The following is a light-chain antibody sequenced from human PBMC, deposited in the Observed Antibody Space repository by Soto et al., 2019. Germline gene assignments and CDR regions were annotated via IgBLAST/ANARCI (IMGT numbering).Light chain of an antibody. Sequence: EILMTQSPATLSVSPGERATLSCRASQSVSSNLAWYQQKPGQAPRLLILGASTRATRIPARFRGSGSGTEFTLTISSLNSEDFAVYYCQQCANWPPLTLGGGTKVEIK. CDR1: QSVSSN. J-gene: IGKJ4*01. CDR3: QQCANWPPLT. CDR2: GAS. V-gene: IGKV3-15*01.